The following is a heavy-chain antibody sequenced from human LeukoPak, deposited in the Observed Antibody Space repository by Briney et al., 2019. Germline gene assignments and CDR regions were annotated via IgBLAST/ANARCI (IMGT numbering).Heavy chain of an antibody. V-gene: IGHV4-34*01. J-gene: IGHJ3*02. D-gene: IGHD6-13*01. CDR2: INHSGST. CDR3: ARGRVYSRSWAPHSKGLDI. Sequence: SETLSLTCAVYGGSFSGYYWSWIRQPPGKGLEWIGEINHSGSTNYNPSLKSRVTISVDTSKNQFSLKLSSVTAADTAVYYCARGRVYSRSWAPHSKGLDIWGQGTMVTVSS. CDR1: GGSFSGYY.